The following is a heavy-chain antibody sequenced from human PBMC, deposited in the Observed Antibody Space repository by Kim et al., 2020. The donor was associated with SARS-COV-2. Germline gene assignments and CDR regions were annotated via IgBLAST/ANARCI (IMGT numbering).Heavy chain of an antibody. CDR3: ARDSPERYSWAY. Sequence: YYAGSVKGRFTISRDNAKNSLYMQMNSLRDEDTAVYYCARDSPERYSWAYWGQGTLVTVSS. V-gene: IGHV3-48*02. J-gene: IGHJ4*02. D-gene: IGHD5-18*01.